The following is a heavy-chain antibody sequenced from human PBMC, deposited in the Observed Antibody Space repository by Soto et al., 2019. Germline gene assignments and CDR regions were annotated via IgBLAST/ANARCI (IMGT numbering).Heavy chain of an antibody. Sequence: EVQLLESGGGLVQPGGSLRLSCAASGFTFSSYAMRWVRQAPVKGVEWVSAISGSGGSTYYADSVKGRFTISRDNSKNPLYLHMNSLRAENTAVCYCARRGSGSDYDYWGQGTLVTVSS. CDR2: ISGSGGST. V-gene: IGHV3-23*01. CDR3: ARRGSGSDYDY. D-gene: IGHD1-26*01. CDR1: GFTFSSYA. J-gene: IGHJ4*02.